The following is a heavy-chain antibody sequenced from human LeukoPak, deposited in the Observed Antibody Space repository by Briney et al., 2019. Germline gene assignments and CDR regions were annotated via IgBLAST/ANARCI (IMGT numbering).Heavy chain of an antibody. D-gene: IGHD3-3*01. CDR3: ATVHHRYYDFWSGYYTTNY. CDR2: INPNSGGT. Sequence: ASVKVPCKASGYTFTDYYMHWVRQAPGQGLEWMGWINPNSGGTNYAQKFQGRVTMTRDTSISTAYMELSRLRSDDTAVYYCATVHHRYYDFWSGYYTTNYWGQGTLVTVSS. V-gene: IGHV1-2*02. J-gene: IGHJ4*02. CDR1: GYTFTDYY.